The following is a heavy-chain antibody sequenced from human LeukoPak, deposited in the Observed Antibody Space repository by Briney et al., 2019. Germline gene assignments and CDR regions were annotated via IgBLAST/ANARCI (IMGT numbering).Heavy chain of an antibody. CDR2: INYRGTT. CDR1: GGAIINDNFY. CDR3: ARLSDH. V-gene: IGHV4-39*02. J-gene: IGHJ4*02. Sequence: KPSETLSLTCTVSGGAIINDNFYWGWVRQPPGRGLEWIVSINYRGTTYYNPSLASRVTISVDTSKTHLSLRLRSVTAADTADYYCARLSDHWGQGTLVTVSS.